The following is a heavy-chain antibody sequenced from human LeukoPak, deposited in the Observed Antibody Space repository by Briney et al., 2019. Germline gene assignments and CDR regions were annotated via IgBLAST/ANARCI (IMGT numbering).Heavy chain of an antibody. Sequence: GGSLRLSCAASGFTVSSNYMSWVCQAPGKGLEWVSVIYSGCSTYYADSVKGRFTISRDNSKNTLYLQMNSLRAEDTAVYYCARGGLIGSPFDFFRQGTIAILSS. CDR2: IYSGCST. CDR1: GFTVSSNY. CDR3: ARGGLIGSPFDF. J-gene: IGHJ3*01. V-gene: IGHV3-53*01. D-gene: IGHD2/OR15-2a*01.